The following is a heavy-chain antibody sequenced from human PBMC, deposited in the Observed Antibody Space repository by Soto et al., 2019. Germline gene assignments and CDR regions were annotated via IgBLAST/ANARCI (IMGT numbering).Heavy chain of an antibody. D-gene: IGHD6-6*01. J-gene: IGHJ6*01. V-gene: IGHV4-4*02. CDR1: GGSISSSNW. Sequence: SETLSRTCAVSGGSISSSNWWSWVRQPPGKGLEGIGEIYHSGSNNYNPSLKSRVTISVDKSKNQFSLKLSSVTAADTAVYYCAREGDYSSSSSDCYGMEFWGQGTSVTVSS. CDR3: AREGDYSSSSSDCYGMEF. CDR2: IYHSGSN.